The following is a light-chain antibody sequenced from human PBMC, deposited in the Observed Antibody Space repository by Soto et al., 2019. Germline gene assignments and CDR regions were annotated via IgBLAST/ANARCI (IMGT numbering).Light chain of an antibody. J-gene: IGLJ1*01. Sequence: QSALTQPRSVSESPGQSVTISCTGTSSDVGGYNYVSWYQQHPGKAPKLMIYHVSRRPSGVPERFSGSKSGSTASLTISGLQAEDEADYYCAAWDDSLNGRLFGTGTKVTVL. CDR3: AAWDDSLNGRL. CDR1: SSDVGGYNY. V-gene: IGLV2-11*01. CDR2: HVS.